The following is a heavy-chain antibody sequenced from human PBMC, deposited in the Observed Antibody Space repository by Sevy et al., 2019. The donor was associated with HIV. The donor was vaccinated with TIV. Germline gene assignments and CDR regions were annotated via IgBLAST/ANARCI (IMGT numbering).Heavy chain of an antibody. CDR3: PRWKGLQSIFDF. D-gene: IGHD2-21*01. CDR1: GFTFGDYT. CDR2: LKNKASGGTV. J-gene: IGHJ4*02. V-gene: IGHV3-49*04. Sequence: GGSLRLSCTASGFTFGDYTMNWVRQAPGKGLEWIAFLKNKASGGTVDHAASVKGRFTISRDDSKSTVYLQMNDLKTEDIAVYYCPRWKGLQSIFDFWGQGVLVTVSS.